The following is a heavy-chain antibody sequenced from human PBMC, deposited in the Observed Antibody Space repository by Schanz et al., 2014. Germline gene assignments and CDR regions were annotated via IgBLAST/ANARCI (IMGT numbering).Heavy chain of an antibody. CDR1: GFTFSNTW. CDR3: TTARHLDSIGNSRIDY. Sequence: EVQLVESGGGLVKPGGSLRLSCAASGFTFSNTWMSWVRQAPGKGLEWVGHIKRTSDGGTRDNAPLKGRFIVSRDDSKNTLYLQMNSLETEDTAVYWCTTARHLDSIGNSRIDYWGQGTLVTVSS. D-gene: IGHD3-22*01. J-gene: IGHJ4*02. V-gene: IGHV3-15*01. CDR2: IKRTSDGGTR.